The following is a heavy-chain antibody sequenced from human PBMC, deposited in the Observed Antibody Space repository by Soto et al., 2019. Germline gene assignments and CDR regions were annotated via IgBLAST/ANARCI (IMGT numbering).Heavy chain of an antibody. Sequence: QVQLEESGGGVVQPGESLRLSCEASGFTFRSYTMHWVRQAPGKGPEWVAVILHDGSIENYADSVKGRFTISRDNSKYVLCRLMISLGPEDTAMYFCASGGRIGGGAGSHWGGLDAWGQGTMFTVSS. CDR1: GFTFRSYT. CDR3: ASGGRIGGGAGSHWGGLDA. D-gene: IGHD7-27*01. CDR2: ILHDGSIE. V-gene: IGHV3-30-3*01. J-gene: IGHJ5*02.